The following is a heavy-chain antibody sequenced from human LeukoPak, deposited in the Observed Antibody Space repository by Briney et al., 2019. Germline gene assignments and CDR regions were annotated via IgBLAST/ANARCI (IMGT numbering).Heavy chain of an antibody. CDR3: AREIGYYGSGSPGGDY. D-gene: IGHD3-10*01. Sequence: ASVKVSCKASGYTFTGYYMHWVRQAPGQGLEWMGWINPNSGGTNYAQKFQGRVTMTRDTSISTAYMELRSLRSDDTAVYYCAREIGYYGSGSPGGDYWGQGTLVTVSS. V-gene: IGHV1-2*02. J-gene: IGHJ4*02. CDR2: INPNSGGT. CDR1: GYTFTGYY.